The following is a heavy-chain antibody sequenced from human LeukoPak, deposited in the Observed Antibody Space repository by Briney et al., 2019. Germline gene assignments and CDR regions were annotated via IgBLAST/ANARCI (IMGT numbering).Heavy chain of an antibody. CDR1: GGSISSYY. D-gene: IGHD3-10*01. CDR2: IYTSGST. Sequence: PSETLSLTCTVSGGSISSYYWSWIRQPPGKGLEWIGYIYTSGSTNYNPSLKSRVTISVDTSKNQFSLKLSSVTAADTAVYYCASLIYHSTKYYYGSGSYSRNWFDPWGQGTLVTVSS. V-gene: IGHV4-4*09. J-gene: IGHJ5*02. CDR3: ASLIYHSTKYYYGSGSYSRNWFDP.